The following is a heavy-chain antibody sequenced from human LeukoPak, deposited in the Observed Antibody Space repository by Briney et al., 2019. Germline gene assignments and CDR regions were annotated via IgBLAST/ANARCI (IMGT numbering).Heavy chain of an antibody. D-gene: IGHD3-22*01. Sequence: VASLKVSCNISGYTLTDFSMHWVRQAPGKGLEWMGGFNREDDEPIYAPHFRGRVTVTEDTSTDTAYMELSSLRSEDTAVYYCTTLDSYYDNSGRPLIPDWGQGTLVTVSS. J-gene: IGHJ4*02. CDR1: GYTLTDFS. CDR2: FNREDDEP. CDR3: TTLDSYYDNSGRPLIPD. V-gene: IGHV1-24*01.